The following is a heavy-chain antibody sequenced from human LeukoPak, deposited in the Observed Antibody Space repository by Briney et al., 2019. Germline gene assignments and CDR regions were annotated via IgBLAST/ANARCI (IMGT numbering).Heavy chain of an antibody. D-gene: IGHD3-10*01. Sequence: GESLKISCKASGYSFSNYWIGWVRQMPGKGLEWLENVYPADFRTEYSPSFRGRVTISLDKSITTAYLQWSSLKASDTAMYYCARRPSGSGLGFDPWGQGTLVTVSS. CDR1: GYSFSNYW. CDR3: ARRPSGSGLGFDP. CDR2: VYPADFRT. J-gene: IGHJ5*02. V-gene: IGHV5-51*01.